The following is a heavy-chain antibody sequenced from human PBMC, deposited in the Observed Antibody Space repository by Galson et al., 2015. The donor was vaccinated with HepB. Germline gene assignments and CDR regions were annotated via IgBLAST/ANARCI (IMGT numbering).Heavy chain of an antibody. D-gene: IGHD3-3*01. Sequence: HWVRQAPGKGLEWVAVISYDGSNKYYADSVKGRFTISRDNSKNTLYLQMNSLRAEDTAVYYCARDSLFDGMDVWGQGTTVTVSS. V-gene: IGHV3-30-3*01. J-gene: IGHJ6*02. CDR3: ARDSLFDGMDV. CDR2: ISYDGSNK.